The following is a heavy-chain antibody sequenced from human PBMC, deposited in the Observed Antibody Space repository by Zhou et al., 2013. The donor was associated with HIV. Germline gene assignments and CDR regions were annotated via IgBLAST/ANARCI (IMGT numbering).Heavy chain of an antibody. CDR1: GYNFTTYG. Sequence: QVQLVQSGAEVKKPGASVKVSCKASGYNFTTYGISWVRQAPGQGLEWMGWISAYNGNTNYAQKLQGRVTMTTDTSTSTAYMELRSLRSDDTAVYYCARDHYSSSWYAFYPDYWAREPWSPSPQ. CDR3: ARDHYSSSWYAFYPDY. J-gene: IGHJ4*02. V-gene: IGHV1-18*01. CDR2: ISAYNGNT. D-gene: IGHD6-13*01.